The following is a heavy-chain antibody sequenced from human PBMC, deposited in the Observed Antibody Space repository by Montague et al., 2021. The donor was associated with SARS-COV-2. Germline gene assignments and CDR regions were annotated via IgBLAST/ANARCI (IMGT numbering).Heavy chain of an antibody. CDR2: IYTTGST. CDR3: ARDEFRWDFAF. D-gene: IGHD1-26*01. Sequence: TLSLTCTVSGDPITSDVSYWSWIRQPAGKGLEWIGRIYTTGSTNYNPSLKSRLTISLDTSKNQFSLKLSSVTAAATAVYYCARDEFRWDFAFWGQGPRFPVSS. CDR1: GDPITSDVSY. J-gene: IGHJ4*02. V-gene: IGHV4-61*02.